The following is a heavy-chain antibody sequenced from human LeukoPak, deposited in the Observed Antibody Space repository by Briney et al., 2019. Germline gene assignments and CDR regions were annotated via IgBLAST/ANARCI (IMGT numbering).Heavy chain of an antibody. Sequence: GGSLRLSCAASRFTFGSYSMNWVRQAPGKGLEWVSSISSSSSYIYYADSVKGRFTISRDNAKNSLYLQMNSLRAEDTAVYYCAKLARPYCSGDCLQIDYWGQGTLVPVSS. CDR3: AKLARPYCSGDCLQIDY. J-gene: IGHJ4*02. V-gene: IGHV3-21*01. CDR1: RFTFGSYS. D-gene: IGHD2-21*02. CDR2: ISSSSSYI.